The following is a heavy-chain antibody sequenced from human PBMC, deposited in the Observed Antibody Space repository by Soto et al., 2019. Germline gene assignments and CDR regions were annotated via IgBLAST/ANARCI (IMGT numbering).Heavy chain of an antibody. CDR2: ISNDGTNK. V-gene: IGHV3-30-3*01. Sequence: QEQLVESGGGVVQPGRSLRLSCSASGFTFNSYIMHWVRQAPGKGLEWVAIISNDGTNKYYADSVKGRFTISRENSKNRLDMQMNRLMEDDTVVYYSTRSQTTKDYMGDYWGQGTLVTLSS. CDR3: TRSQTTKDYMGDY. D-gene: IGHD1-1*01. CDR1: GFTFNSYI. J-gene: IGHJ4*02.